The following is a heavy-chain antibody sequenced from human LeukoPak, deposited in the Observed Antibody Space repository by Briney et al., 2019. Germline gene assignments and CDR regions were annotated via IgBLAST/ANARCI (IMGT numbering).Heavy chain of an antibody. Sequence: GGSLRLSCAAAGFSLSISGMNWVRQAPGKGLEWVSYVSSSGNNVAYADSVKGRFTISRDNGKNSLYLQMNSLRAEDTAVYYCAREGVSVDWLPDPSYYYYYYYMDVWGKGTTVTVSS. V-gene: IGHV3-48*01. CDR1: GFSLSISG. CDR3: AREGVSVDWLPDPSYYYYYYYMDV. CDR2: VSSSGNNV. D-gene: IGHD3/OR15-3a*01. J-gene: IGHJ6*03.